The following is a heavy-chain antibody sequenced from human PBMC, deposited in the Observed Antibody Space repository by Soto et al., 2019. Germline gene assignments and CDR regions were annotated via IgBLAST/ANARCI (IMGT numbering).Heavy chain of an antibody. D-gene: IGHD6-13*01. CDR2: ISYDGSNK. J-gene: IGHJ6*02. Sequence: GGSLRLSCAASGFTFSSYAMHWVRQAPGKGLEWVAVISYDGSNKYYADSVKGRFTISRDNSKTTLYLQMNSLRAEDTAVYYCARELAAAGILPYYYYGMDVWGQGTTVTVSS. V-gene: IGHV3-30-3*01. CDR1: GFTFSSYA. CDR3: ARELAAAGILPYYYYGMDV.